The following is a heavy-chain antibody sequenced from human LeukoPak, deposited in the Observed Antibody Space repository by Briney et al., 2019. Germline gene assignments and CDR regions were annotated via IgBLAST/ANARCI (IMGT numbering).Heavy chain of an antibody. D-gene: IGHD2/OR15-2a*01. V-gene: IGHV4-59*01. J-gene: IGHJ3*02. CDR1: GGSITSDH. CDR2: IYYSGKT. Sequence: KPSETLSPTCTVSGGSITSDHWNWIRQPPGKGLEWIGCIYYSGKTYYNPSLKSRVTISVDMSKNQFSLRLTSVTAADTAVYYCARKNDFEIWGQGTLVTVSS. CDR3: ARKNDFEI.